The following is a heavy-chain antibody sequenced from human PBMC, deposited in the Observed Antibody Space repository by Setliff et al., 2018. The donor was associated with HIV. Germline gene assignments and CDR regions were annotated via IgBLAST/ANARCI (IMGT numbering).Heavy chain of an antibody. J-gene: IGHJ6*03. CDR2: TYYSGST. V-gene: IGHV4-59*08. CDR3: ARCYYNFWSGYPLDYMDV. D-gene: IGHD3-3*01. Sequence: SETLSLTCTVSGGSISSYYWSWIRQPPGKGLEWIGYTYYSGSTNYNPSLKSRVTISVDTSKNQFSLKLSSVTAADTAVYYCARCYYNFWSGYPLDYMDVWGKGTTVTVSS. CDR1: GGSISSYY.